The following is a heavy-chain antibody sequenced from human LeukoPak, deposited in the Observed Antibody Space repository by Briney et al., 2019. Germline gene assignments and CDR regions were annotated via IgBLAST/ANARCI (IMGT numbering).Heavy chain of an antibody. CDR3: ARDIAVAALDAFDL. CDR1: GGSISGYY. D-gene: IGHD6-19*01. Sequence: PSETLSLTCTVSGGSISGYYWSWIRQPAGKGLEWIGRIYTSGSTNYNPSLKSRVTMSVDTSKNQFSLKLSSVTAADTAVYYCARDIAVAALDAFDLWGQGTMVTVSS. V-gene: IGHV4-4*07. J-gene: IGHJ3*01. CDR2: IYTSGST.